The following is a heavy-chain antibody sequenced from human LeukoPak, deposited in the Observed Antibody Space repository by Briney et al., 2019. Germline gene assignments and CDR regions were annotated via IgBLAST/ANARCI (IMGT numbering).Heavy chain of an antibody. Sequence: QPGGSLRLSCAASGFTFTNYAMTWVRQAPGKGLEWVAATVGIGPDTYHADSAKGRFTISRDNSKNILYLQMNSLRVEDTAVYYCTRDTYLIGYWGQGTLVTVSS. CDR1: GFTFTNYA. J-gene: IGHJ4*02. CDR3: TRDTYLIGY. D-gene: IGHD2-2*01. CDR2: TVGIGPDT. V-gene: IGHV3-23*01.